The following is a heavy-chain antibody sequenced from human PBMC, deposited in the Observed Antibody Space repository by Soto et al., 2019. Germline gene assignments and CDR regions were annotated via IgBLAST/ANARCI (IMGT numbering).Heavy chain of an antibody. V-gene: IGHV4-31*03. CDR3: APARMVRGIIYYYGMDV. CDR2: IYYRGST. J-gene: IGHJ6*02. CDR1: GGSISSDCNY. D-gene: IGHD3-10*01. Sequence: QVQLQESGPGLVKSSQTLSLTCTVSGGSISSDCNYWSWIRQQPGKGVEWTGSIYYRGSTYYNPPPHRRLTITVDTSKHPFSLMLTPVTAAAPAASSSAPARMVRGIIYYYGMDVWSQAPTVTVSS.